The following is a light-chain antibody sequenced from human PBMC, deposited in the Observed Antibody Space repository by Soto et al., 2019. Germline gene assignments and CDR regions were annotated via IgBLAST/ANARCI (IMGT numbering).Light chain of an antibody. CDR2: GAD. CDR3: YKNGPLIT. CDR1: QSVSSSY. V-gene: IGKV3-20*01. J-gene: IGKJ5*01. Sequence: EFVLTQSPGTLSLSPGERATLSCRASQSVSSSYLAWYQQKPGHAPAPRIQGADGSATGTPNPDSFSGSGSGTDLTITTRQFEPVAFAVYHRYKNGPLITFGQGTRLEIK.